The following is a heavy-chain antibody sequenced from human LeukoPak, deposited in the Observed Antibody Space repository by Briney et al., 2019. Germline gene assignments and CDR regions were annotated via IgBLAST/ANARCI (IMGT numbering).Heavy chain of an antibody. J-gene: IGHJ6*03. CDR1: GYTFTSYY. V-gene: IGHV1-46*01. CDR2: INPSGGST. CDR3: AREAPRWELPYIDYMDV. D-gene: IGHD1-26*01. Sequence: GASVKVSCKASGYTFTSYYMHWVRQAPGQGLEWMGIINPSGGSTSYAQKFQGRVTMTRDMSTSTVYMELSSLRSEDTAVYYCAREAPRWELPYIDYMDVWGKGTTVTVSS.